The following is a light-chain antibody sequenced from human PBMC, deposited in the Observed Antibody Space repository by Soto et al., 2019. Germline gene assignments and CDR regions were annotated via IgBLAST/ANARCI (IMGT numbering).Light chain of an antibody. J-gene: IGLJ2*01. V-gene: IGLV2-14*01. CDR3: SSYTSSSTLV. CDR2: DVS. Sequence: QSALTQPASVSGSPGQSITLSCTGTSSDVGGYNYVSWYQQHPGKAPELMIYDVSNRPSGVSNRFSGSKSGNTASLTISGLQAEDEADYYCSSYTSSSTLVFGGGTKLTVL. CDR1: SSDVGGYNY.